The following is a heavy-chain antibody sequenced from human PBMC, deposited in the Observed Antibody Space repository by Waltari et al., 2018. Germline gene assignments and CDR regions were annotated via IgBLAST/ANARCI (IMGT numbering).Heavy chain of an antibody. CDR1: GGSFSGYY. J-gene: IGHJ4*02. CDR3: ARAAQYDFWSGYYSYFDY. Sequence: QVQLQQWGAGLLKPSETLSLTCAVYGGSFSGYYWSWIRQPPGKGLEWIGEINHSGSTNYNPSLKSRFIISVDTSKNQFSLKLSSVTAADTAVYYCARAAQYDFWSGYYSYFDYWGQGTLVTVSS. V-gene: IGHV4-34*01. CDR2: INHSGST. D-gene: IGHD3-3*01.